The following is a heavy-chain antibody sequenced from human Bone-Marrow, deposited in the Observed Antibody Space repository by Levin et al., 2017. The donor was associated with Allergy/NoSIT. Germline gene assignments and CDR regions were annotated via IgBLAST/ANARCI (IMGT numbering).Heavy chain of an antibody. J-gene: IGHJ3*02. CDR1: GFTFSSYG. V-gene: IGHV3-30*18. D-gene: IGHD3-10*01. Sequence: SCAASGFTFSSYGMHWVRQAPGKGLEWVAVISYDGSNKYYADSVKGRFTISRDNSKNTLYLQMNSLRAEDTAVYYCAKESSVGFPVLLWFGESHHDAFDIWGQGTMVTVSS. CDR3: AKESSVGFPVLLWFGESHHDAFDI. CDR2: ISYDGSNK.